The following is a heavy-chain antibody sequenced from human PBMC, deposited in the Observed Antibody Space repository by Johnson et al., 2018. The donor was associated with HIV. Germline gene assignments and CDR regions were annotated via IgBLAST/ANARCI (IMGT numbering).Heavy chain of an antibody. Sequence: QVQLVESGGGLVQPGGSLRLSCAASGFTFSNYAMYWVRQVPGKGLEWVAFIRYDGDNQYYGDSVKGRFTISRDNSKNTLYLQMNGLRPEDTAVYYCAKDEAQTLASAGRDAFDFWGQGTAVTV. V-gene: IGHV3-30*02. CDR3: AKDEAQTLASAGRDAFDF. CDR1: GFTFSNYA. J-gene: IGHJ3*01. D-gene: IGHD6-13*01. CDR2: IRYDGDNQ.